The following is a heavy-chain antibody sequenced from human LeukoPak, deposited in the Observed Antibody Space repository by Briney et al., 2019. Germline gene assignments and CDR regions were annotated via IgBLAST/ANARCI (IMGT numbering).Heavy chain of an antibody. J-gene: IGHJ4*02. CDR2: IYYSGST. CDR3: ARWLPDGFDY. CDR1: GGSISSYY. D-gene: IGHD1-14*01. V-gene: IGHV4-59*01. Sequence: SETLSLTCTVSGGSISSYYWSWIRQPPGKGLEWLGYIYYSGSTNYNPSLKSRVTISVDTSKNQFSLKLSSVTAADTAVYYCARWLPDGFDYWGQGTLVTVSS.